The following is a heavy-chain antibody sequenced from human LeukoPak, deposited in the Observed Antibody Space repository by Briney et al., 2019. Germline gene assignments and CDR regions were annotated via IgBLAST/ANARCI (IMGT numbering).Heavy chain of an antibody. V-gene: IGHV4-59*12. Sequence: SETLSLTCTVSGGSISSYYWSWIRQPPGKRLEWIGYIYYSGSTNYNPSLKSRVTISVDTSKNQFSLKLSSVTAADTAVYYCARASITVTTSFFDYWGQGSLVTVSS. CDR2: IYYSGST. D-gene: IGHD4-17*01. J-gene: IGHJ4*02. CDR3: ARASITVTTSFFDY. CDR1: GGSISSYY.